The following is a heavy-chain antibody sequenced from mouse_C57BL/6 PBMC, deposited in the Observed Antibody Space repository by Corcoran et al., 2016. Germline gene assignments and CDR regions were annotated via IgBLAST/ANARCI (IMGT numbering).Heavy chain of an antibody. D-gene: IGHD2-1*01. V-gene: IGHV1-18*01. Sequence: EVQLQQSGPELVKPGASVKIPCKASGYTFTDYNMDWVKQSHGKSLEWIGDINPNNGGTIYNQKFKGKATLTVDKSSSTAYMELRSLTSEDTAVYYCARLDRGNYYFDYWGQGTTLTVSS. CDR3: ARLDRGNYYFDY. J-gene: IGHJ2*01. CDR1: GYTFTDYN. CDR2: INPNNGGT.